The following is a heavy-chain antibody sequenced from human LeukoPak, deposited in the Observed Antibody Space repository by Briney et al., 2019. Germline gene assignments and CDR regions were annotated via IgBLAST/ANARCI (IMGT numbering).Heavy chain of an antibody. CDR3: ASSSWYFDY. J-gene: IGHJ4*02. CDR2: IYYSGST. Sequence: PSETLSLTCTVSGGSISSSGYYWGWIRQPPGKGLEWIGSIYYSGSTYYNPSLKSRVTISVDTSKNQFSLKLSSVTAADTAAYYCASSSWYFDYWGQGTLVTVSS. V-gene: IGHV4-39*01. D-gene: IGHD6-13*01. CDR1: GGSISSSGYY.